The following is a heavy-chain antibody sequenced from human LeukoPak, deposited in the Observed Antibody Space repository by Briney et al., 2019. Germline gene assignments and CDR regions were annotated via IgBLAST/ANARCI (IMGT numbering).Heavy chain of an antibody. Sequence: ASVKVSCKASGYTFTDYYMHWVRQAPGQGLEWMGRINPNSGDTNYAQKFQGRVTMTRDTSITTAYMELNSLKSDDTAVYYCARACSGGICYSDNWLDPWGQGTLVTVSS. D-gene: IGHD2-15*01. CDR1: GYTFTDYY. CDR3: ARACSGGICYSDNWLDP. V-gene: IGHV1-2*06. J-gene: IGHJ5*02. CDR2: INPNSGDT.